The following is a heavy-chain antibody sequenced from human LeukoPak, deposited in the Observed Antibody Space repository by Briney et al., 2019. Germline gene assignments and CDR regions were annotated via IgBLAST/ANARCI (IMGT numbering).Heavy chain of an antibody. CDR2: IIPIFGTA. D-gene: IGHD6-13*01. CDR3: ARATFTAAGTFDY. J-gene: IGHJ4*02. Sequence: SVKVSCKASGGTFSSYAISWVRQAPGQGLEWMGGIIPIFGTANYARKFQGRGTITADESTSTAYMELSSLRSEDTAVYYCARATFTAAGTFDYWGQGTLVTVSS. V-gene: IGHV1-69*13. CDR1: GGTFSSYA.